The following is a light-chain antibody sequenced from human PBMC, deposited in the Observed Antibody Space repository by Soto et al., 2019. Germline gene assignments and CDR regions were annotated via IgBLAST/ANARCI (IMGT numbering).Light chain of an antibody. Sequence: QSVLTQPPSVSGAPGQRVTISCTGSNSNIGAGYDVHWYQQLPGSAPKLLIYGNNNRPSGVHDRFSGSKSGTSASLAITGLQAEDEGDYYCQSYDSTLSARYVFGTGTKVTV. V-gene: IGLV1-40*01. CDR3: QSYDSTLSARYV. CDR1: NSNIGAGYD. CDR2: GNN. J-gene: IGLJ1*01.